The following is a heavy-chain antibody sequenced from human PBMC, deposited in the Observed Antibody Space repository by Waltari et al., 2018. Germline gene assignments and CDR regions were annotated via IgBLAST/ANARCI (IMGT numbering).Heavy chain of an antibody. CDR2: INTDTWNP. J-gene: IGHJ2*01. V-gene: IGHV7-4-1*02. CDR3: ARKIGATSSAWYFDL. CDR1: GYSSSDSP. Sequence: QVQLVQSGSELREPGASVKISCQASGYSSSDSPMNLMRQAPGQWLEGMVLINTDTWNPTYAQCFTVRFVFSLDTAVSTAYLQISSLEAEDTAVYYCARKIGATSSAWYFDLWGRGSLVTVSS. D-gene: IGHD6-6*01.